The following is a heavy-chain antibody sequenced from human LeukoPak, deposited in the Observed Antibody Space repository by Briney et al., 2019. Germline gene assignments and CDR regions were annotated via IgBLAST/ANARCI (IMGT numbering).Heavy chain of an antibody. CDR3: AKSDGYGLIDS. V-gene: IGHV4-34*01. CDR1: GGSFSGYY. CDR2: IYSSGST. Sequence: PSETLSLTCAVYGGSFSGYYWGWVRQPPGKGLEWIGNIYSSGSTYYNSSLKSRVTISIDTSNNQVSLKMSSMTAADTAVYYCAKSDGYGLIDSWGQGTLVTVSS. J-gene: IGHJ5*01. D-gene: IGHD2-21*02.